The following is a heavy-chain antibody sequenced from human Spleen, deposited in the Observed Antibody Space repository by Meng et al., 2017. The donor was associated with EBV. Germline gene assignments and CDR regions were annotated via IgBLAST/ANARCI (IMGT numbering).Heavy chain of an antibody. Sequence: ITMKESGPTLMKPTPTLTLTCTFSGFSLSSRGEGVGWIRQPPGNDLDWLALIYWDDDKRYSTSLKSRITITKDTSKNQVVLTMTNVDPVDTATYYCAHRKWELDDYWGQGTLVTVSS. CDR1: GFSLSSRGEG. CDR2: IYWDDDK. D-gene: IGHD1-26*01. J-gene: IGHJ4*02. CDR3: AHRKWELDDY. V-gene: IGHV2-5*02.